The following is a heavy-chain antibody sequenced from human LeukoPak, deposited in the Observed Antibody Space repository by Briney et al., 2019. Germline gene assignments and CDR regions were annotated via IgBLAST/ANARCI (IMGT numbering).Heavy chain of an antibody. J-gene: IGHJ4*02. D-gene: IGHD6-13*01. Sequence: ASVKVSCKASGYTFATYGFCCVRQAPGQGLEWMGWISANTGKTDYAQKFQGRVTMTTDTSTSTAYMELRSLRPDDTAVYYCAKVAGDRMDYWGQGTLLTVSS. V-gene: IGHV1-18*01. CDR3: AKVAGDRMDY. CDR2: ISANTGKT. CDR1: GYTFATYG.